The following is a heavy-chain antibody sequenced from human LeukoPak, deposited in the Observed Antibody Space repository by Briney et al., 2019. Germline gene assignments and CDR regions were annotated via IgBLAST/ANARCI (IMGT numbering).Heavy chain of an antibody. J-gene: IGHJ3*02. CDR3: ARDESLAFGGAIVPNLDI. CDR1: GYTFTGYY. Sequence: ASVKVSCKASGYTFTGYYMHWVRQAPGQGLEWMGWINPNSGGTNYAQKFQGRVTMTRDTSISTAYMELSRLRSDDTAVYYCARDESLAFGGAIVPNLDIWGQGTMVTVSS. V-gene: IGHV1-2*02. CDR2: INPNSGGT. D-gene: IGHD3-16*02.